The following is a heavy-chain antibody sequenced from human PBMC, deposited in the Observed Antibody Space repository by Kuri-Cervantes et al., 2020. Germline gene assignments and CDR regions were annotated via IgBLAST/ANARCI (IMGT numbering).Heavy chain of an antibody. CDR2: INPSGGST. J-gene: IGHJ6*03. CDR1: GYTFTSYY. V-gene: IGHV1-46*01. D-gene: IGHD1-1*01. Sequence: ASVKVSCKASGYTFTSYYMHWVRQAPGQGLERMGIINPSGGSTSYAQKFQGRVTMTRNTSISTAYMELSSLGSEDTAVYYCARTGYYYYMDVWGKGTTVTVSS. CDR3: ARTGYYYYMDV.